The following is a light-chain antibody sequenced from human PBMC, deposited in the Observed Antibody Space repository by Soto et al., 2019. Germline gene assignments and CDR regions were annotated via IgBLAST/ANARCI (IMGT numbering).Light chain of an antibody. CDR2: TAS. CDR1: QSVTFS. J-gene: IGKJ2*01. CDR3: QQYANWPPYT. Sequence: EIVLTQTPAALSASPGERVILSCKASQSVTFSLAWYQQKPGQAPRLLIHTASTRATGIPARFSGGGSGTEFTLTISSLQSEDFAVYFCQQYANWPPYTFGQGTKVEIK. V-gene: IGKV3-15*01.